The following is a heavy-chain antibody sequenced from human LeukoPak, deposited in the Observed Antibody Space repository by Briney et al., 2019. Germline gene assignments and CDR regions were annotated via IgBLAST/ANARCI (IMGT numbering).Heavy chain of an antibody. CDR1: GGSFSGYY. V-gene: IGHV4-34*01. CDR2: INHSGST. CDR3: ARLAIVVVAATPDY. J-gene: IGHJ4*02. Sequence: PSETLSLTCAVYGGSFSGYYWSWIRQPPGKGLEWIGEINHSGSTNYNPSLKSRVTISVDTSKNQFSLKLSSVTAADTAAYYCARLAIVVVAATPDYWGQGTLVTVSS. D-gene: IGHD2-15*01.